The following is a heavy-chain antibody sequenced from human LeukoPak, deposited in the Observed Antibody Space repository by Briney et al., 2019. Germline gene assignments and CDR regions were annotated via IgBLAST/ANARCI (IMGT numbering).Heavy chain of an antibody. Sequence: PGGSLRLSCAASGFTFSSYSMNWVRQAPGKGLEWVSSISSSRSYICYADSVKGRFTISRDNAKNSLYLQMNSLRAEDTAVYYCARDSAVAYFDYWGQGTLVTVSS. CDR2: ISSSRSYI. CDR3: ARDSAVAYFDY. CDR1: GFTFSSYS. V-gene: IGHV3-21*01. J-gene: IGHJ4*02. D-gene: IGHD6-19*01.